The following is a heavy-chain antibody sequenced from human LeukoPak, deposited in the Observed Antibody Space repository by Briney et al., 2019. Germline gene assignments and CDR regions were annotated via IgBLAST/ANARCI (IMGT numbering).Heavy chain of an antibody. CDR3: AKDYGYSSSWYDY. Sequence: GGSLRLSCEASGFTFDDYGMHWVRQAPGKGLEWVSTISWNSASVGYVDSVKGRFTISRDNAKKTLYLQMNSLRPEDTALYYCAKDYGYSSSWYDYWGQGTLVTVSS. V-gene: IGHV3-9*01. CDR1: GFTFDDYG. J-gene: IGHJ4*02. D-gene: IGHD6-13*01. CDR2: ISWNSASV.